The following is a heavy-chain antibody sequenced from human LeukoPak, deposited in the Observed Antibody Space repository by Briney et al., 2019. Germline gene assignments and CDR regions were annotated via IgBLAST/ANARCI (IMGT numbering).Heavy chain of an antibody. CDR2: IKRDVRTT. D-gene: IGHD3-10*01. V-gene: IGHV3-74*01. Sequence: PWGSLRLSCAASGRTFSDYWMSWVRQPPGKGLVWVGLIKRDVRTTKYADTVKGRFTISSDNAKNSPYLQMSGLSGEDTAVYYCARGGASSKPLDVWGQGTLVTVSS. CDR3: ARGGASSKPLDV. CDR1: GRTFSDYW. J-gene: IGHJ4*02.